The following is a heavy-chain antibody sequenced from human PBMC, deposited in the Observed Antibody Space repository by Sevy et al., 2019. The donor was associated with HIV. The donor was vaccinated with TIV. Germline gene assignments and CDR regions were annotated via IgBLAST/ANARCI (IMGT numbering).Heavy chain of an antibody. CDR3: AREPYFFDKSGYYWDY. CDR1: GVSVSSDTYY. J-gene: IGHJ4*02. D-gene: IGHD3-22*01. V-gene: IGHV4-61*01. CDR2: VYHTGST. Sequence: SETLSLTCAVSGVSVSSDTYYWSWIRQPPGKGLEWIGYVYHTGSTNSSPSFKGRVTISVDTSKNQFSLRLFSVAAADTAVYYCAREPYFFDKSGYYWDYWGQGALVTVSS.